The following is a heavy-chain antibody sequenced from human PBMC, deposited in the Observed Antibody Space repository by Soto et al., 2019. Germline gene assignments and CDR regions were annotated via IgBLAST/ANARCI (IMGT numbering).Heavy chain of an antibody. Sequence: GGSLRLSCAASGFTFSSYAMSWVRQAPGKGLEWVSAISGSGGSTYYADSVKGRFTISRDNSKNTLYLQMNSLRAEDTAVYYCAKSKSPRIMITFGGVIPDYWGQGTLVTVSS. CDR1: GFTFSSYA. CDR3: AKSKSPRIMITFGGVIPDY. D-gene: IGHD3-16*02. CDR2: ISGSGGST. V-gene: IGHV3-23*01. J-gene: IGHJ4*02.